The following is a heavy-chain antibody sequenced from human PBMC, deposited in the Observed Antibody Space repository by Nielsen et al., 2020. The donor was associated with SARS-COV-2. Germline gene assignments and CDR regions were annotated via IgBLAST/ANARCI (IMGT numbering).Heavy chain of an antibody. CDR3: ARRGSYGSYFGLDV. J-gene: IGHJ6*02. CDR1: GFNFNTYS. CDR2: ISSDGSST. Sequence: GSLRLSCVASGFNFNTYSMNWVRQAPGKGLVWVSRISSDGSSTRYADSVKGRFTISRDNAKNTLFLQMNSLTAEDTAVYYCARRGSYGSYFGLDVWGQGTTVTVSS. D-gene: IGHD1-26*01. V-gene: IGHV3-74*01.